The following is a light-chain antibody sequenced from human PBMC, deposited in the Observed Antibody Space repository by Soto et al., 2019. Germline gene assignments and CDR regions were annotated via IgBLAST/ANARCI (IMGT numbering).Light chain of an antibody. CDR3: QQYNNWPPTFT. CDR2: GAS. J-gene: IGKJ2*01. Sequence: EIVLTQSPATLSVSPGESATLSCRASQSVSSNLAWYQQKPGQAPRLLIYGASTRATGIPARFSGSGSGTELTLTISSLQSEDCAVYYCQQYNNWPPTFTFGQGTKLEIK. V-gene: IGKV3-15*01. CDR1: QSVSSN.